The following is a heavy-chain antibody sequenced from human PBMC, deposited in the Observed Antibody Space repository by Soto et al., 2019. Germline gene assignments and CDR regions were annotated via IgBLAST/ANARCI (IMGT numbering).Heavy chain of an antibody. V-gene: IGHV4-39*01. CDR3: AGQPTYYYLDY. CDR1: NCSINSGSYY. D-gene: IGHD3-10*01. CDR2: NYYSGST. Sequence: SETLSLTCTVPNCSINSGSYYWGWIRQPPGKGLEWIGSNYYSGSTYYKSSLKSRVTISVDTSKNQFSLKLSSVTAADTAVYYCAGQPTYYYLDYWGQGALVTVS. J-gene: IGHJ4*02.